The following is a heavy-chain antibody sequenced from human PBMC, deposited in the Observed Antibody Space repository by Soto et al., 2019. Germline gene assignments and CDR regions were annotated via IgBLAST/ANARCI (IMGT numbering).Heavy chain of an antibody. CDR3: ARGRVRYSKNWFDP. J-gene: IGHJ5*02. CDR1: GGSFSGYY. CDR2: INHSGST. D-gene: IGHD6-13*01. Sequence: PSETLSLTCAVYGGSFSGYYWSWIRQPPGKGLEWIGEINHSGSTNHNPSLKSRVTISVDTSKNQFSLKLSSVTAADTAVYYCARGRVRYSKNWFDPWGQGTLVTVSS. V-gene: IGHV4-34*01.